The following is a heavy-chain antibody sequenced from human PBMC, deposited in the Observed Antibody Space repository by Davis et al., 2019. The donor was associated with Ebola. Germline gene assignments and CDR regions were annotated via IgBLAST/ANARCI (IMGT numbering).Heavy chain of an antibody. CDR2: INPNSGGT. J-gene: IGHJ5*02. D-gene: IGHD2-2*01. V-gene: IGHV1-2*04. CDR1: GYTFTGYY. Sequence: ASVKVSCKASGYTFTGYYMHWVRQAPGQGLEWMGWINPNSGGTNYAQKFQGWVTMTRDTSISTAYMELSKLRSDDTAVYYCARGVVVPAAIPGWFDPWGQGTLVTVSS. CDR3: ARGVVVPAAIPGWFDP.